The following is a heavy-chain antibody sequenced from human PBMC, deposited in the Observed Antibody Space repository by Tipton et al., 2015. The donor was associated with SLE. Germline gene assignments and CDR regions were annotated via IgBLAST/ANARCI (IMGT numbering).Heavy chain of an antibody. Sequence: TLSLTCSVSGGSMDSGGYSWTWIRQHPGKGLEWIAYIYFTGDTYYNPSLKSRVTMSVDTSDNKFSLKLSSVTAADTAIYYCARRIAVAEYFDSWGQGTLVTVSS. D-gene: IGHD6-19*01. CDR3: ARRIAVAEYFDS. V-gene: IGHV4-31*03. J-gene: IGHJ4*02. CDR1: GGSMDSGGYS. CDR2: IYFTGDT.